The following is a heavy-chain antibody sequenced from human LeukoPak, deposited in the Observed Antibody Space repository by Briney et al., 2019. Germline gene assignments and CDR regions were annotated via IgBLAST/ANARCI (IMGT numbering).Heavy chain of an antibody. D-gene: IGHD3-22*01. J-gene: IGHJ5*02. CDR1: GGTFSSYA. Sequence: ASVKVSCKASGGTFSSYAISWVRQAPGQGPEWMGGIIPIFGTANYAQKFQGRVTITTDESTSTAYMELSSLRSEDTAVYYCARGYYDSSAFGPWGQGTLVTVSS. V-gene: IGHV1-69*05. CDR2: IIPIFGTA. CDR3: ARGYYDSSAFGP.